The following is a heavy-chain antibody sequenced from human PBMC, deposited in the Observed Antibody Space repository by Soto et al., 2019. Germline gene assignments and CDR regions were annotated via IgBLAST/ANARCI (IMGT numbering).Heavy chain of an antibody. Sequence: PSETLSLTCTVSGGSVSSGSYYWSWIRQPPGKGLEWIGYIYYSGSTNYNPSLKSRVTISADTSKNQFSLKLSSVTAADTAVYYCARAQGRYVWGSYRSGMDVWGQGTTVTVSS. J-gene: IGHJ6*02. CDR1: GGSVSSGSYY. D-gene: IGHD3-16*02. V-gene: IGHV4-61*01. CDR2: IYYSGST. CDR3: ARAQGRYVWGSYRSGMDV.